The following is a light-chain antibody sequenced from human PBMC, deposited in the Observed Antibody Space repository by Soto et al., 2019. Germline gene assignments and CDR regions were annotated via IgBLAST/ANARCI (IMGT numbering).Light chain of an antibody. CDR2: AAS. Sequence: EIVLTQSPGTLSLSPGERATLSCRASQSISSSYLAWYQQKPGQAPMLLIYAASSRATGIPDRFSGSGSGTDFTLTISRLEPEEFAVYYCQQYCSSSYTFGQGTQLESK. CDR1: QSISSSY. V-gene: IGKV3-20*01. J-gene: IGKJ2*01. CDR3: QQYCSSSYT.